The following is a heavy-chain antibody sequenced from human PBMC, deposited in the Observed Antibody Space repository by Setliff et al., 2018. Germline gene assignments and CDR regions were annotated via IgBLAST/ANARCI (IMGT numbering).Heavy chain of an antibody. V-gene: IGHV4-39*07. CDR2: INYSGIT. D-gene: IGHD2-15*01. CDR1: GDSISSSSYY. J-gene: IGHJ4*02. CDR3: AKGDGGYPSDS. Sequence: SETLSLTCSVSGDSISSSSYYWGWIRQPPGKGLEWIGSINYSGITYYSPSLKSRVTISIDKSKNQFSLSLTSVTAADTAVYYCAKGDGGYPSDSWGQGILVTVSS.